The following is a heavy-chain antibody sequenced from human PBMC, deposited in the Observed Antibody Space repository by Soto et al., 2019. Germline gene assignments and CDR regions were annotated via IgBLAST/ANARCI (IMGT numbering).Heavy chain of an antibody. CDR1: GFTFSSYW. V-gene: IGHV3-7*03. CDR3: ATIQSGYYPGGEYFQH. J-gene: IGHJ1*01. CDR2: IKQDGSEK. Sequence: EVQLVESGGGLVQPGGSLRLSCAASGFTFSSYWMSWVRQAPGKGLEWVANIKQDGSEKYYVDSVKGRFTISRDNAKNSLYLQMNSLRAEDTAVYYCATIQSGYYPGGEYFQHWGQGTLVTVSS. D-gene: IGHD3-22*01.